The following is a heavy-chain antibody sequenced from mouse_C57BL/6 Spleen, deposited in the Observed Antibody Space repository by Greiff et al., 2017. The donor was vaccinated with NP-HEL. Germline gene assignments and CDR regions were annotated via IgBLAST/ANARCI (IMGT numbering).Heavy chain of an antibody. CDR3: ARSPYYYGSSLDY. D-gene: IGHD1-1*01. V-gene: IGHV1-42*01. Sequence: VQLQQSGPELVKPGASVKISCKASGYSFPGYYMNWVKQSPEKSLEWLGEINPSTGGTTYNQKFKAKATLTVDKSSSTAYMQLKSLTSEDSAVYYCARSPYYYGSSLDYWGQGTTLTVSS. CDR2: INPSTGGT. J-gene: IGHJ2*01. CDR1: GYSFPGYY.